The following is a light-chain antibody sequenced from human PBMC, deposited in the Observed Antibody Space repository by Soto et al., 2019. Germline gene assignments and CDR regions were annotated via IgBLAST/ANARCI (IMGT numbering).Light chain of an antibody. CDR3: QQYGSSPLFT. Sequence: EFVLTQSPGTLSLSPGERATLSCRASQSVSSTYLAWYQHKPGQAPRLLIYGAATRAAGVPDRFSGSGSGTDFTLTISRLEPEDFAVYYCQQYGSSPLFTFGPGTKVEIK. J-gene: IGKJ3*01. CDR1: QSVSSTY. V-gene: IGKV3-20*01. CDR2: GAA.